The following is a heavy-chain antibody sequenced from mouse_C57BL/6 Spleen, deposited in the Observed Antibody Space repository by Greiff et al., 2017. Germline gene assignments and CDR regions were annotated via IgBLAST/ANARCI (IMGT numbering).Heavy chain of an antibody. J-gene: IGHJ2*01. V-gene: IGHV1-69*01. CDR3: ARTYYGYDGGYYFDY. Sequence: VQLQQPGAELVMPGASVKLSCKASGYTFTSYWMHWVKQRPGQGLEWIGEIDPSDSYTNYNQKFKGKSTLTVDKSSSTAYMQLSSLTSEDSAVYYCARTYYGYDGGYYFDYWGQGTTLTVSS. D-gene: IGHD2-9*01. CDR1: GYTFTSYW. CDR2: IDPSDSYT.